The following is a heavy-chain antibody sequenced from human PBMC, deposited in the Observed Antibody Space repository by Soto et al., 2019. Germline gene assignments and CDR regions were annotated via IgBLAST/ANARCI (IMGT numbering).Heavy chain of an antibody. CDR2: ISSTNTYI. D-gene: IGHD1-1*01. CDR3: ARDRTPTWYDIKYYFDY. V-gene: IGHV3-21*01. J-gene: IGHJ4*02. CDR1: GFPFSSYT. Sequence: EVQLVESGGGLVKPGGSLRLSCAASGFPFSSYTMNWVRQAPGQALEWVSSISSTNTYIYYTDSVKGRFTISRDNAKNSLYLQMNSLRAEDTAVYYCARDRTPTWYDIKYYFDYWGQGTLVTVSS.